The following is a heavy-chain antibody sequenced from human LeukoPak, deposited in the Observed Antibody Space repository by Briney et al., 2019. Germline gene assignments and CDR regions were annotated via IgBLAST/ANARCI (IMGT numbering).Heavy chain of an antibody. CDR3: ARDGKYYDFWSGYSYDAFDI. CDR2: ISAYNGNT. Sequence: ASVTVSCTASDYTFTSYGISWVRQAPGQGLEWMGWISAYNGNTNYAQKLQGRVTMTTDTSTSTAYMELRSLRSDDTAVYYCARDGKYYDFWSGYSYDAFDIWGQGTMVTVSS. CDR1: DYTFTSYG. J-gene: IGHJ3*02. V-gene: IGHV1-18*01. D-gene: IGHD3-3*01.